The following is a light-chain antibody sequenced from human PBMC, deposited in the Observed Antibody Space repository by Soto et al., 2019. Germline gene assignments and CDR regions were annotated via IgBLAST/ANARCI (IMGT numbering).Light chain of an antibody. J-gene: IGKJ3*01. CDR3: MQALQTRDT. Sequence: DIVMTQSPLSLPVTPGEPASISCRSSQSLLHSNGYNYLDWYLQKPGQSPQLLIYLGSNRASGVPDRFSGSGSGTDFTLKISRVEAEDVGVYYCMQALQTRDTFGPGTKVEI. CDR1: QSLLHSNGYNY. V-gene: IGKV2-28*01. CDR2: LGS.